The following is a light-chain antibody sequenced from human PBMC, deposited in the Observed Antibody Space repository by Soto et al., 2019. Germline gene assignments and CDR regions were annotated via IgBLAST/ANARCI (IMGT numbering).Light chain of an antibody. Sequence: PSSPSLAPGPAITHFFTWKRSDVGGYNYVSWYQQHPGKAPKLMIYDVSNRPSGVSNRFSGSKSGNTASLTISGLQAEDEADYYCSSYTSSSTYVFGTGTKVTVL. CDR2: DVS. J-gene: IGLJ1*01. V-gene: IGLV2-14*01. CDR1: RSDVGGYNY. CDR3: SSYTSSSTYV.